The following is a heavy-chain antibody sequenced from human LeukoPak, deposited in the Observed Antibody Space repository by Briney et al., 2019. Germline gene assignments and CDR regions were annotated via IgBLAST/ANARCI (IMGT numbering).Heavy chain of an antibody. J-gene: IGHJ4*02. CDR1: GFTFSSYE. CDR2: ISHNGYDN. V-gene: IGHV3-30*03. CDR3: VRDRREAYSSGWSRDFDY. D-gene: IGHD6-25*01. Sequence: PGGSLRLSCAASGFTFSSYEMNWVRQAPGKGLEWVAVISHNGYDNYYADSLKGRFSISRDNSKNTLYLQVNSLRAEDTAVYYYVRDRREAYSSGWSRDFDYWGQGTLVTVSS.